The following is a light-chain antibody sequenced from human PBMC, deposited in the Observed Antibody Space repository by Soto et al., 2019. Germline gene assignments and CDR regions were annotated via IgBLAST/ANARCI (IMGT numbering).Light chain of an antibody. CDR1: QSINTN. CDR3: QQYNHGPLT. CDR2: GAS. V-gene: IGKV3-15*01. Sequence: EIVMTQSPATLSVSPGERASLSCRSSQSINTNLAWYQHKRGQAPRLLIFGASTRASGIPARFIGSGSGTEFPLTISGLQSEDFEVYYCQQYNHGPLTFGGGTKVDIK. J-gene: IGKJ4*01.